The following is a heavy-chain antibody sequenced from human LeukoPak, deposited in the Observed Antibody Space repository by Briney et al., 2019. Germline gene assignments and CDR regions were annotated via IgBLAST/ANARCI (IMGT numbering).Heavy chain of an antibody. CDR3: AKHRGMRLSFFLDGEPMSSIPNGDSLDV. CDR1: GFSLSTYG. V-gene: IGHV3-23*01. CDR2: LSVSGGQT. D-gene: IGHD1-14*01. J-gene: IGHJ3*01. Sequence: PGGSLRLSCVASGFSLSTYGMSWVRQAPGKGLEWVAGLSVSGGQTNYADSVKGRISVSREMSNNTLYLQVSSLRAGDTAVYYCAKHRGMRLSFFLDGEPMSSIPNGDSLDVWGQGTMVTVAS.